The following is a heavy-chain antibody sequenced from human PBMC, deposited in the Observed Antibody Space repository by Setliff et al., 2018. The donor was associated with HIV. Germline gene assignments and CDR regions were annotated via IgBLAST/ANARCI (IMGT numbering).Heavy chain of an antibody. D-gene: IGHD5-18*01. V-gene: IGHV4-39*07. CDR3: AREIQFSATTYYYYDMDD. Sequence: SETLSLTCTVSGGSISSGGYYWSWIRQPPGKGLEWIGEINHSGSTNYNPSLKSRVTLSVDTSKNQFSLKVTSVTAADTAAYYGAREIQFSATTYYYYDMDDWGRGTTVTVSS. J-gene: IGHJ6*03. CDR1: GGSISSGGYY. CDR2: INHSGST.